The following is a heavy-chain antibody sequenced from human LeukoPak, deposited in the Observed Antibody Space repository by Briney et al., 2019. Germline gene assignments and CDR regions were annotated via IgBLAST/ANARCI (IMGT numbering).Heavy chain of an antibody. D-gene: IGHD4-23*01. Sequence: GRSLRLPCAASGFTFDDYAMHWVRQAPGKGLEWVSGISWNSGSIDYADSVKGRFTISRDNAKNSLFLQMNSLRAEDTAFYYCAKAEGFFGGYYDHWGQGTLVTVSS. CDR1: GFTFDDYA. V-gene: IGHV3-9*01. CDR3: AKAEGFFGGYYDH. CDR2: ISWNSGSI. J-gene: IGHJ4*02.